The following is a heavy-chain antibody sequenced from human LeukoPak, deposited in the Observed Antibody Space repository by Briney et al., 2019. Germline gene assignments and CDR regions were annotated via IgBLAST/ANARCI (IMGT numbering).Heavy chain of an antibody. D-gene: IGHD3-10*01. Sequence: PGGSLRLSCAASGFTFSSYAMHWVRQAPGKGLEWVAVISYDGSNKYYADSVKGRFTISRDNSKNTLYLQMNSLRAEDTAVYYCARGRGNWGQGTLVTVSS. CDR3: ARGRGN. CDR2: ISYDGSNK. CDR1: GFTFSSYA. J-gene: IGHJ4*02. V-gene: IGHV3-30-3*01.